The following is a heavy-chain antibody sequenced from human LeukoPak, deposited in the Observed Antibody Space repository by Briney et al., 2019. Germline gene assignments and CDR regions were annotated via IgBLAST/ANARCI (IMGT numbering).Heavy chain of an antibody. CDR3: ARRVYNSGWYIDY. D-gene: IGHD6-19*01. V-gene: IGHV3-7*01. Sequence: GGSLRLSCAASGFTFSSYWMTWVRQAPGKGLEWVANIREDGSEKYYVDSVKGRFTISRDNAKNSLYLQMNSLRAEDTAVYHCARRVYNSGWYIDYWGQGTLVTVSS. CDR1: GFTFSSYW. J-gene: IGHJ4*02. CDR2: IREDGSEK.